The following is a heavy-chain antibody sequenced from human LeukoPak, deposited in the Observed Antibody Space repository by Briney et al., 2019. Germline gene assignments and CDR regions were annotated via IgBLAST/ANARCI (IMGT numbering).Heavy chain of an antibody. CDR3: VRQGTHIAAAGIDY. CDR1: GYIFPNYW. Sequence: GESLKIPCKGSGYIFPNYWISWVRQMPGKGLEWMGRIDPSDSYTNYSPSFQGHVTISADTSIGTAYLQWSSLKAANTAMFYCVRQGTHIAAAGIDYWGQGTLVTVSS. CDR2: IDPSDSYT. J-gene: IGHJ4*02. D-gene: IGHD6-13*01. V-gene: IGHV5-10-1*01.